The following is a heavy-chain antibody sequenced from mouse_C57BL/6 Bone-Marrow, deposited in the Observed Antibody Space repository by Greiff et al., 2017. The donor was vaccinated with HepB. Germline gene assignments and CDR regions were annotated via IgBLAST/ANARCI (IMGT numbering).Heavy chain of an antibody. J-gene: IGHJ2*01. V-gene: IGHV1-82*01. Sequence: QVQLQQSGPELVKPGASVKISCKASGYAFSSSWMNWVKQRPGKGLEWIGRIYPGDGDTNYNGKFKGKATLTADKSSSTAYMQLSSLTSEDSAVYFCARQFITTVVVPTGFDYWGQGTTLTVSS. CDR1: GYAFSSSW. CDR3: ARQFITTVVVPTGFDY. CDR2: IYPGDGDT. D-gene: IGHD1-1*01.